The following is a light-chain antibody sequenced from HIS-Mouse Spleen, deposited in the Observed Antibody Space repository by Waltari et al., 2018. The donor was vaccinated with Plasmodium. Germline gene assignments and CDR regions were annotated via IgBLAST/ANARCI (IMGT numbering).Light chain of an antibody. CDR1: SSDVAGYNY. J-gene: IGLJ2*01. CDR2: EVS. V-gene: IGLV2-8*01. CDR3: SSYAGSNNLV. Sequence: QSALTQPPSASGSPGQSVTISSTGTSSDVAGYNYVSWYQQHPGKAPKLMIYEVSKRPSGVPDRFSGSKSGNTASLTVSGLQAEDEADYYCSSYAGSNNLVFGGGTKLTVL.